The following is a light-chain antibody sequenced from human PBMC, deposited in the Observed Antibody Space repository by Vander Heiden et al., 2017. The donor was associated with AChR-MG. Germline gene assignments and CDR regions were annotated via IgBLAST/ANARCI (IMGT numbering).Light chain of an antibody. CDR2: DVS. J-gene: IGLJ2*01. Sequence: QSALTQPAAVSGSPGQSITISCTGTSSDVGGYNYGSWYQQHPGKAHKRMIYDVSNRPSGVSNRFSGSKSGNTASLTISGLQAEDEADYYCSSYTSSSTYVVFGGGTKLTVL. CDR1: SSDVGGYNY. V-gene: IGLV2-14*03. CDR3: SSYTSSSTYVV.